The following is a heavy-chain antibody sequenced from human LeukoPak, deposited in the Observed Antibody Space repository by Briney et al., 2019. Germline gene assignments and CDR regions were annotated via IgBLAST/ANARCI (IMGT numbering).Heavy chain of an antibody. CDR2: ISAYNGNT. D-gene: IGHD3-22*01. V-gene: IGHV1-18*01. CDR3: ARQRPTYYYDSSGYPQDFDP. CDR1: GYTFTSYG. Sequence: ASVKVSCKASGYTFTSYGISWVRQAPGQGLEWMGWISAYNGNTNYAQKLQGRVTMTTDTSTSTAYMELRSLRSEDTAVYYCARQRPTYYYDSSGYPQDFDPWGQGTLVTVSS. J-gene: IGHJ5*02.